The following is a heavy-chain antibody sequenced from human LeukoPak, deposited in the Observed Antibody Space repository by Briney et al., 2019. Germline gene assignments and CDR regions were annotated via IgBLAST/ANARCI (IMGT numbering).Heavy chain of an antibody. CDR1: GDSVSINSVT. CDR3: ARRLTQYDCFDP. Sequence: SQTLSLTCGFSGDSVSINSVTWKWVRQSPSRGLEWLDRTYYRSTWYNDYAVSVRGRITVNPDTSKNQFSMHLTSVTPEDTAVYYCARRLTQYDCFDPWGQGILVTVSS. J-gene: IGHJ5*02. CDR2: TYYRSTWYN. V-gene: IGHV6-1*01. D-gene: IGHD2-2*01.